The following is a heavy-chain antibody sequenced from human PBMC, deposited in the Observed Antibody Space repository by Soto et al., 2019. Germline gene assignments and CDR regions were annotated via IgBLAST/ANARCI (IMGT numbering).Heavy chain of an antibody. V-gene: IGHV3-23*01. CDR2: XXXGGDXK. D-gene: IGHD2-21*01. J-gene: IGHJ4*02. CDR1: GFSVSSYS. Sequence: PGGSLRLSCAASGFSVSSYSMTWVRQAPGKGLEXVSXXXXGGDXKXXAXXXRGRFTISRENSKNTLYLQMNSLRADDTAVYYCVKDVPGGGWLSDYWGLGTLVPVSS. CDR3: VKDVPGGGWLSDY.